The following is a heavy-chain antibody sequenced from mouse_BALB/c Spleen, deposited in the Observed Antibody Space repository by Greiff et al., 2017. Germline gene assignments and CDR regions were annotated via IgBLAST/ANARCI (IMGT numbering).Heavy chain of an antibody. J-gene: IGHJ3*01. V-gene: IGHV2-2*02. CDR3: ARNTGDGYDVGFAY. Sequence: VKLMESGPGLVQPSQSLSITCTVSGFSLTSYGVHWVRQSPGKGLEWLGVIWSGGSTDYNAAFISRLSISKDNSKSQVFFKMNSLQANDTAIYYCARNTGDGYDVGFAYWGQGTLVTVSA. D-gene: IGHD2-2*01. CDR2: IWSGGST. CDR1: GFSLTSYG.